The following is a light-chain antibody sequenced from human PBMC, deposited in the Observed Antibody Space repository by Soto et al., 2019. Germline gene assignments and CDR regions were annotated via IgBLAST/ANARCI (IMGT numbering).Light chain of an antibody. V-gene: IGKV3-15*01. Sequence: EIVMTQSPATLSVSPGEGATLSCRASQSISSNLAWYQQKPGQAPKLLIYGASTRAPGFPARFSGSGSGTEFTLTISSLQSEDFAVYYCQQYNDWPLTFGGGNKVEIK. J-gene: IGKJ4*01. CDR1: QSISSN. CDR3: QQYNDWPLT. CDR2: GAS.